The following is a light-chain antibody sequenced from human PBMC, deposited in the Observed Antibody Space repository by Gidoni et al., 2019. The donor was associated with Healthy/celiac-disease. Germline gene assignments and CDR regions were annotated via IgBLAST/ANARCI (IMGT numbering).Light chain of an antibody. CDR1: QSISSY. J-gene: IGKJ3*01. V-gene: IGKV1-39*01. CDR3: QQSYSTPPIT. Sequence: DIQMIRSPSSLSASVGDRVTITCRASQSISSYLNWYQQKPGKAPKLLIYAASSLQSGVPSRFMGSGSGTDFTLTISSRQPEDFATYYCQQSYSTPPITFGPGTKVEIK. CDR2: AAS.